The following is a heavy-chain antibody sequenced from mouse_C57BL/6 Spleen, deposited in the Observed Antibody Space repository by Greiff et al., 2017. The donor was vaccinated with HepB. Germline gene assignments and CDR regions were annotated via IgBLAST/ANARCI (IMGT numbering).Heavy chain of an antibody. Sequence: VKLMESGPELVKPGASVKISCKASGYTFTDYYINWVKQRPGQGLEWIGWIFPGSGSTYYNEKFKGKATLTVDKSSSTAYMLLSSLTSEDSAVYFCARWGTMVKPLDYWGQGTTLTVSS. CDR2: IFPGSGST. D-gene: IGHD1-1*02. J-gene: IGHJ2*01. CDR3: ARWGTMVKPLDY. CDR1: GYTFTDYY. V-gene: IGHV1-75*01.